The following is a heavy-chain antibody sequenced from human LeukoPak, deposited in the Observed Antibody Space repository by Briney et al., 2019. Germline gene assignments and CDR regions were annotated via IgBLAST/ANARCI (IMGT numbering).Heavy chain of an antibody. D-gene: IGHD1-26*01. CDR3: AAPGGRGYGMDV. V-gene: IGHV1-58*02. J-gene: IGHJ6*02. Sequence: ASVKVSCKASGFTFTSSAMQWVRQARGQRLEWIGWIVVGSGNTNYAQKFQERVTITRDMSTSTAYMELSSLRSEDTAVYYCAAPGGRGYGMDVWGQGTTVTVSS. CDR1: GFTFTSSA. CDR2: IVVGSGNT.